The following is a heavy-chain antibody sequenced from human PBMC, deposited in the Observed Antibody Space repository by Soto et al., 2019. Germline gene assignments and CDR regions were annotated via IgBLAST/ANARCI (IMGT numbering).Heavy chain of an antibody. Sequence: GGSLRLSCATSGFTFSSYSMNWVRQAPGKGLEWVSYISSSSSTIYYADSVKGRFTISRDNAKNSLYLQMNSLRDEDTAVYYCARDHFYLTPPSFDYLGQENLVTVSS. CDR2: ISSSSSTI. D-gene: IGHD3-10*01. CDR1: GFTFSSYS. J-gene: IGHJ4*02. CDR3: ARDHFYLTPPSFDY. V-gene: IGHV3-48*02.